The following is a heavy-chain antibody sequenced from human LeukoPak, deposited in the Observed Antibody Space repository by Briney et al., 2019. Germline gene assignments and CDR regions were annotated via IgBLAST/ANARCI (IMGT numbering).Heavy chain of an antibody. Sequence: TGGSLRLSCAASGFTVSSNYMSWVRQAPGKGLEWVSVIYSGGSTYYADSVKGRFTISRDNAKNSLYLQMNSLRAEDTAVYYCARALFGELLDGMDVWGQGTTVTVSS. V-gene: IGHV3-53*01. D-gene: IGHD3-10*02. CDR3: ARALFGELLDGMDV. J-gene: IGHJ6*02. CDR1: GFTVSSNY. CDR2: IYSGGST.